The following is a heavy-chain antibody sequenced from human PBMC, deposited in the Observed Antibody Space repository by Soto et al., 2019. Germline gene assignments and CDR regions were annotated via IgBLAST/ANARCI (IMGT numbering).Heavy chain of an antibody. J-gene: IGHJ5*02. CDR3: ARSYSSSTPSFDP. D-gene: IGHD6-6*01. CDR2: IIPIFGTA. Sequence: ASVKVSCKASGYTFTSYDINWVRQAPGQGLEWMGGIIPIFGTANYAQKFQGRVTITADESTSTAYMELSSLRSEDTAVYYCARSYSSSTPSFDPWGQGTLVTVSS. CDR1: GYTFTSYD. V-gene: IGHV1-69*13.